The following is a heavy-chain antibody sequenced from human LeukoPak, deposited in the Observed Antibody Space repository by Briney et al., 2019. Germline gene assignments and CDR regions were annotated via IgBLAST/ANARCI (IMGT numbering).Heavy chain of an antibody. CDR3: ARDKAVAGLTGKNDAFDI. V-gene: IGHV3-21*01. Sequence: GGSLRLSCAASEFTFSSYWMHWVRQAPGKGLEWVSSISSSSSYIYYADSVKGRFTISRDNAKNSLYLQMNSLRAEDTAVYYCARDKAVAGLTGKNDAFDIWGQGTMVTVSS. J-gene: IGHJ3*02. CDR2: ISSSSSYI. CDR1: EFTFSSYW. D-gene: IGHD6-19*01.